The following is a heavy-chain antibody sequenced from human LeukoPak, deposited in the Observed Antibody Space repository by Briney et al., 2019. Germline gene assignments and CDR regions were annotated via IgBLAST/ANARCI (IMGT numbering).Heavy chain of an antibody. CDR3: ARVATPVTTLRQGTFDY. CDR1: GGSISSSSYY. V-gene: IGHV4-39*07. J-gene: IGHJ4*02. Sequence: ASETLSLTCTVSGGSISSSSYYWGWIRQPPGKGLEWIGSIYYSGSTYYNPSLKSRVTISVDTSKNQFSLKLSSVTAADTAVYYCARVATPVTTLRQGTFDYWGQGTLVTVSS. D-gene: IGHD4-17*01. CDR2: IYYSGST.